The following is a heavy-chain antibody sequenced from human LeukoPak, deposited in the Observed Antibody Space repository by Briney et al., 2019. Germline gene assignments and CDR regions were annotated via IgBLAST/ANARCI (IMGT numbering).Heavy chain of an antibody. CDR2: IYYSGNT. J-gene: IGHJ5*01. Sequence: PPETLSLTCTVSGGSISSSTYHWGWIRQPPGKGLEWIGSIYYSGNTYYNPSLQSRVTISVDTSKNQFSVKLSSVTAADTAVYYCARHSSPHAGSSSWYDFWGQGTLVTVSS. CDR1: GGSISSSTYH. V-gene: IGHV4-39*01. CDR3: ARHSSPHAGSSSWYDF. D-gene: IGHD2-15*01.